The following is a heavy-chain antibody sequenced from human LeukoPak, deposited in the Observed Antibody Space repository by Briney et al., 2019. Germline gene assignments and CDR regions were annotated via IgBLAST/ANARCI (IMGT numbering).Heavy chain of an antibody. D-gene: IGHD3-22*01. Sequence: GGSLRLSCPASGFTFSSYGMHWVRKAPGKGPEWVAVISYDGSNKYYADSVKGRFTISRDNSKNTLYLQMNSLRAEDTAVYYCAKDARGYDSSGYLDYWGQGTLVTVSS. CDR2: ISYDGSNK. CDR3: AKDARGYDSSGYLDY. CDR1: GFTFSSYG. V-gene: IGHV3-30*18. J-gene: IGHJ4*02.